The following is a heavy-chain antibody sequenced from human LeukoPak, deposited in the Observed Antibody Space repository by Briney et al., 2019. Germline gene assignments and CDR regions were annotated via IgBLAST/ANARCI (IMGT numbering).Heavy chain of an antibody. Sequence: PSETLSLTCTVSGGSISSSSYYWGWIRQPXXKGLEWIGSIYYSGNTNYNPSLQSRVTISVDTPKNQFSLKLTSVTAADTAVYYCARRINSSGHYDYWGQGTLVTVSS. D-gene: IGHD3-22*01. J-gene: IGHJ4*02. CDR2: IYYSGNT. CDR3: ARRINSSGHYDY. V-gene: IGHV4-39*01. CDR1: GGSISSSSYY.